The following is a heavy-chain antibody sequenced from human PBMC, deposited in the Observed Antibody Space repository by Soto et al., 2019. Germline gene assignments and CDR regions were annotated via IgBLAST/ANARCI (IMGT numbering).Heavy chain of an antibody. CDR1: GFTFSTYA. CDR2: ISYDGTNK. D-gene: IGHD4-17*01. V-gene: IGHV3-30-3*01. Sequence: GGSLRLSCAASGFTFSTYAMYWARQAPGKGLEWVAVISYDGTNKFYADSVKGRFTISRDDSKNTLSLQMNSLRAEDTAVDYCARAAATMTTLYSFDYWGQGTLVTVSS. J-gene: IGHJ4*02. CDR3: ARAAATMTTLYSFDY.